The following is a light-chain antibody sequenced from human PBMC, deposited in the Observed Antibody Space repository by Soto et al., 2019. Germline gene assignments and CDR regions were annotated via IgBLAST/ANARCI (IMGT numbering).Light chain of an antibody. Sequence: QPVLTQPPSASGTPWQRVTISCSGSSSNIGGNTVNWYQQLPGTAPRVLIYSNNQRPSGVPDRFSGSKSGTSASLAISGLQSEDEADYYCAAWDDSLNAVVFGGGTKLTVL. V-gene: IGLV1-44*01. J-gene: IGLJ2*01. CDR1: SSNIGGNT. CDR2: SNN. CDR3: AAWDDSLNAVV.